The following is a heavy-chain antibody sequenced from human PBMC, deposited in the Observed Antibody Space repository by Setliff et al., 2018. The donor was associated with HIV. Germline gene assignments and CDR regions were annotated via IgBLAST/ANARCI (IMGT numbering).Heavy chain of an antibody. D-gene: IGHD3-16*02. CDR3: ARDFGGPLVIPAH. CDR1: GFTFTNAW. Sequence: GGSLRLSCAASGFTFTNAWMSWVRQAPGKGLEWVGSIKSKTDGGATDYAAPVKGRFTISRDDSKSIAYLQMNSLKTEDTAVYYCARDFGGPLVIPAHWGQGTLVTVSS. V-gene: IGHV3-15*01. CDR2: IKSKTDGGAT. J-gene: IGHJ4*02.